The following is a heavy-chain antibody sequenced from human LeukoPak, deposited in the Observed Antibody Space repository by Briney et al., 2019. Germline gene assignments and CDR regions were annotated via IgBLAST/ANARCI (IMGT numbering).Heavy chain of an antibody. V-gene: IGHV1-69*05. CDR1: GGTFSSYA. D-gene: IGHD3/OR15-3a*01. Sequence: GASVKVSCKASGGTFSSYAISWVRQAPGQGLEWMGRIIPIFGTANYAQKVQGRVTITTDESTSTAYMELSSLGSEDTAVYYCARDALRTGYLAGYYYYMDVWGKGTTVTVSS. J-gene: IGHJ6*03. CDR2: IIPIFGTA. CDR3: ARDALRTGYLAGYYYYMDV.